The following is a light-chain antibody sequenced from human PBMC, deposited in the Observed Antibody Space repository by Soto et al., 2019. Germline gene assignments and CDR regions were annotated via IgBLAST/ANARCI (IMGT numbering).Light chain of an antibody. CDR3: QQYGNSPAIT. CDR1: QSVSSY. V-gene: IGKV3-20*01. J-gene: IGKJ5*01. Sequence: IVMTQSPATLSLSPGERATLSCRASQSVSSYLAWYQQKPGQAPRLLIYAASSRATGIPDRFSGSGSGTDFTLTVSRLEPEDFAVYYCQQYGNSPAITFGQGTRLEIK. CDR2: AAS.